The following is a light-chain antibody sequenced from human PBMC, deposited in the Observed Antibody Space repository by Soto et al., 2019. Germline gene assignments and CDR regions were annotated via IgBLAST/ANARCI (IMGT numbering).Light chain of an antibody. CDR3: YSSATSSTLWV. CDR2: EGS. J-gene: IGLJ2*01. CDR1: SNDIKNYNL. Sequence: QSVLTQPASVSGSPGQSITISCTGTSNDIKNYNLVSWYQQHPGKAPKLMIYEGSKRTLGVANRFSASKSGTAAPLTISGLQAEDEEGDYCYSSATSSTLWVFGGGTKLTVL. V-gene: IGLV2-23*03.